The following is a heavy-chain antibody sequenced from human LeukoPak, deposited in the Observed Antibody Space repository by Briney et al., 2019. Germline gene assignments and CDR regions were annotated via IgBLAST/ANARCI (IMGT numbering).Heavy chain of an antibody. CDR3: AREDCSSTSCYGGGTWFDP. J-gene: IGHJ5*02. CDR2: INPNSGGT. D-gene: IGHD2-2*01. V-gene: IGHV1-2*02. Sequence: ASVKVSCKASGYTFTGYYMHWVRQAPGQGLEWMGWINPNSGGTNYAQKFQGRVTMTRDTSISTAYMELSRLRSDDTAVYYCAREDCSSTSCYGGGTWFDPWGQGTLVTVSS. CDR1: GYTFTGYY.